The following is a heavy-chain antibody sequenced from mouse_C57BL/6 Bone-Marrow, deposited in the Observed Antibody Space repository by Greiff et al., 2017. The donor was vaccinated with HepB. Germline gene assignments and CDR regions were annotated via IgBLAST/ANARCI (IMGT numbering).Heavy chain of an antibody. CDR1: GYAFSSSC. Sequence: QVQLQQSGPELVKPGASVKFSCKASGYAFSSSCMNWVKQRPGKGLEGIGRIYPGDGDTHYNGKFKGKATLTADKSSSTAYLQLSSLTSEDSAVYYCARGSYLNSSRDFWVQGTSVTVSA. J-gene: IGHJ4*01. D-gene: IGHD1-1*01. V-gene: IGHV1-82*01. CDR2: IYPGDGDT. CDR3: ARGSYLNSSRDF.